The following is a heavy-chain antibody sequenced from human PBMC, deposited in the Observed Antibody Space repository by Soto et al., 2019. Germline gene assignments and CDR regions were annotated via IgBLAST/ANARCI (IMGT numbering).Heavy chain of an antibody. D-gene: IGHD2-21*01. CDR3: ARIGSVSANFDY. CDR1: GFTFSSYA. CDR2: ITSNGGTT. J-gene: IGHJ4*02. V-gene: IGHV3-64*01. Sequence: PGGSLRLSCAASGFTFSSYAMHWVRQAPGKGLEYVSVITSNGGTTDYASSVKGRFTISRDNSKNTLYLQMGSLRAEDMAVYYCARIGSVSANFDYWGLGTLVTVS.